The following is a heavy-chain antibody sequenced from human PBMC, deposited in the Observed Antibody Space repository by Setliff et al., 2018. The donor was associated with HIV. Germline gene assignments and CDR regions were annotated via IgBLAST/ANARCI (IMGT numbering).Heavy chain of an antibody. CDR1: GGSISSYY. CDR3: ARAQIAAPRPFDY. D-gene: IGHD2-21*01. CDR2: IYYSGST. Sequence: PSETLSLTCTVSGGSISSYYWSWIRQPPGKGLEWIGYIYYSGSTNSNPSLKSRVTISVDTSKNQFSLKLSSVTAADTAVYYCARAQIAAPRPFDYWGQGTLVTVSS. V-gene: IGHV4-59*01. J-gene: IGHJ4*02.